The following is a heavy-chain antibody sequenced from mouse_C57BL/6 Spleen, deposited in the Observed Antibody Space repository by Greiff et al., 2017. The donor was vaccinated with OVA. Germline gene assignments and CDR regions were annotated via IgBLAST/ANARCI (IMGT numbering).Heavy chain of an antibody. CDR3: ARFLGGGYYPFDY. CDR1: GYTFTSYW. Sequence: VKLQQPGAELVKPGASVKMSCKASGYTFTSYWITWVKQRPGQGLEWIGDIYPGSGSTNYNEKFKSKATLTVDTSSSTAYMQLSSLTSEDSAVYYCARFLGGGYYPFDYWGQGTTLTVSS. V-gene: IGHV1-55*01. CDR2: IYPGSGST. D-gene: IGHD2-3*01. J-gene: IGHJ2*01.